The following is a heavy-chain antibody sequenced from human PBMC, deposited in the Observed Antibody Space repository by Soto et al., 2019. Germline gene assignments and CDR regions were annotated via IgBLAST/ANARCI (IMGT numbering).Heavy chain of an antibody. D-gene: IGHD5-12*01. CDR2: ISSSSNTI. V-gene: IGHV3-48*02. Sequence: SLRLSCAASGFTFSSYSMNWVRQAPGKGLEWVSYISSSSNTIHYADSVEGRFTISRDNAKNSLYLQMNGLRDEDTAVYYCARDTKPDGYNFDYWGQGTLVTVSS. CDR1: GFTFSSYS. J-gene: IGHJ4*02. CDR3: ARDTKPDGYNFDY.